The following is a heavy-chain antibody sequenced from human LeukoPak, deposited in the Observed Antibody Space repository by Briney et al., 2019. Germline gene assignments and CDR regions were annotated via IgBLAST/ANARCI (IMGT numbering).Heavy chain of an antibody. CDR3: AKHYSSSWYYFDC. CDR1: GFTFSSYA. Sequence: GGSLRLSCAASGFTFSSYAMSWVRQAPGKGLEWVSAISGSGSTNYHADSLKGRFTISRDSSKNTLYLQVNSLRAEDTAVYYCAKHYSSSWYYFDCWGQGTLVTVSS. CDR2: ISGSGSTN. V-gene: IGHV3-23*01. D-gene: IGHD6-13*01. J-gene: IGHJ4*02.